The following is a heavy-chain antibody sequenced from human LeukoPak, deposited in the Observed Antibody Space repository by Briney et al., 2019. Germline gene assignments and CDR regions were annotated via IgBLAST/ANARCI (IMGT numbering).Heavy chain of an antibody. CDR1: GFTFSIYW. CDR3: ASLDY. Sequence: GGPLRLSYAASGFTFSIYWVHWVRQPPGKGLVWVSSINSDGSSTSYADSVKGRFTISRDNAKNTLYLQMNTLRAEDTAVYYCASLDYWGQGTPVTVSS. CDR2: INSDGSST. V-gene: IGHV3-74*01. J-gene: IGHJ4*02.